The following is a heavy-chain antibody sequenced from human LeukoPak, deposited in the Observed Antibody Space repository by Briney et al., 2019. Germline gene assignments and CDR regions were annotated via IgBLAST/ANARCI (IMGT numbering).Heavy chain of an antibody. J-gene: IGHJ5*02. D-gene: IGHD6-13*01. Sequence: GGSLRLSCAASGFTFGDYYMSWIRQAPGKGLEWVSYISSSGSTIYYADSVKGRFTISRDNSKNTLYLQMNSLRAEDTAVYYCAKDGSSSWGKNWFDPWGQGTLVTVSS. CDR1: GFTFGDYY. V-gene: IGHV3-11*01. CDR3: AKDGSSSWGKNWFDP. CDR2: ISSSGSTI.